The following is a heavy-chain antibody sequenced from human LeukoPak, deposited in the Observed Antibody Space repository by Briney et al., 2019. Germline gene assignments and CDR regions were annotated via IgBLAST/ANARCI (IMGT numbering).Heavy chain of an antibody. CDR3: ARGGLYWFDP. V-gene: IGHV4-61*02. D-gene: IGHD3-10*01. Sequence: SETLSLTCTVSGDSISSGRHYWSWIRQPAGKGLEWIGRIHYSGNTKYNPSLNGRLSIPVDTSKNQFSLNITPVTAADTAVYYCARGGLYWFDPWGQGTQVTVSS. J-gene: IGHJ5*02. CDR2: IHYSGNT. CDR1: GDSISSGRHY.